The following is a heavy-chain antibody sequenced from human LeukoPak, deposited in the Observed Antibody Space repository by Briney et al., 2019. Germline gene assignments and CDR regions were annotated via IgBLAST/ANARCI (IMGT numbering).Heavy chain of an antibody. CDR1: GYTFTGYY. D-gene: IGHD4-17*01. CDR3: ARPYGDSTDDAFDI. CDR2: INPNSGGT. V-gene: IGHV1-2*06. J-gene: IGHJ3*02. Sequence: GASVKVSCKASGYTFTGYYMHWVRQAPGQGLEWMGRINPNSGGTNYAQKFQGRVTMTRDTSISTAYMELSRLRSDDTAVYHCARPYGDSTDDAFDIWGQGTMVTVSS.